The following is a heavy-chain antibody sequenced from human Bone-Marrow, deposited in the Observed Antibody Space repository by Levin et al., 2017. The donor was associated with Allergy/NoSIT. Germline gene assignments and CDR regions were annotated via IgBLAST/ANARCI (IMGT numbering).Heavy chain of an antibody. CDR3: ARDRFSHYGMDL. CDR1: GFILSSYE. Sequence: GGSLRLSCVASGFILSSYEMNWVRQAPGKGLEWISYINSNERNIYYADSVKGRFTISRDSAKNSLYLQLNSLRAEDTAVYYCARDRFSHYGMDLWGQGTTVIVS. D-gene: IGHD3-10*01. V-gene: IGHV3-48*03. J-gene: IGHJ6*02. CDR2: INSNERNI.